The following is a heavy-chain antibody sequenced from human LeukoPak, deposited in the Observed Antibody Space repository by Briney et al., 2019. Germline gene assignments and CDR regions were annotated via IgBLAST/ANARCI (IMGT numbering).Heavy chain of an antibody. V-gene: IGHV7-4-1*02. CDR3: ARVTSSWYDTDHNWFDP. J-gene: IGHJ5*02. CDR2: INTNTGNP. CDR1: GYTFTTYA. D-gene: IGHD6-13*01. Sequence: ASVKVSCKASGYTFTTYAMNWVRQAPGQGLEWMGWINTNTGNPTYAQGFTGRFVFSLDTSVSTAYLQITSLKAEDTAVYYCARVTSSWYDTDHNWFDPWGQGTLVTVSS.